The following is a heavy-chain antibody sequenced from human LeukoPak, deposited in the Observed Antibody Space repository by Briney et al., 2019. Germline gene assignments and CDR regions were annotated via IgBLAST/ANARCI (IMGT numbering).Heavy chain of an antibody. CDR2: IYSGGST. D-gene: IGHD6-19*01. V-gene: IGHV3-66*01. J-gene: IGHJ5*02. Sequence: GGSLRLSCAASGFTVSSKYMSWVRQAPGKGLEWVSVIYSGGSTYYADSVRGRFTISRDNSKNTLYFQMNSLRAEDTAVYYCARLNEQWLGFNWFDPWGQGTLVTVSS. CDR1: GFTVSSKY. CDR3: ARLNEQWLGFNWFDP.